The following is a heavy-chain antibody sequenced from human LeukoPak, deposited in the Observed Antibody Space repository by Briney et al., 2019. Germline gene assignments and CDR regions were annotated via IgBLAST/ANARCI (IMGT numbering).Heavy chain of an antibody. Sequence: GGSLRLSCAASGFTVSSNYMSWVRQAPGKGLEWVSVIYSGGSTYYADSVKGRFTISRDNSKNTLYLQMNSLRAEDTAVYYCARDSKWDLLRGRDYYFMDVWGKGTTVTVSS. CDR1: GFTVSSNY. CDR3: ARDSKWDLLRGRDYYFMDV. J-gene: IGHJ6*03. V-gene: IGHV3-66*01. D-gene: IGHD1-26*01. CDR2: IYSGGST.